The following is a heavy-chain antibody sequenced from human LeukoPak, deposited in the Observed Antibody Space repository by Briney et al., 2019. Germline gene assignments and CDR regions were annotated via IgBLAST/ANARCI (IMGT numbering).Heavy chain of an antibody. J-gene: IGHJ4*02. CDR1: GFNFNTYT. Sequence: GGSLRLSCAASGFNFNTYTMNWVRQAPGKGLEWVSSMSGSHSYIYYADSVKGRFTISRDNAKNSLYLQMNSLRAEDTAVYYCARDSRHRYCSSTSCPPWIDYWGQGTLVTVSS. CDR3: ARDSRHRYCSSTSCPPWIDY. V-gene: IGHV3-21*01. D-gene: IGHD2-2*01. CDR2: MSGSHSYI.